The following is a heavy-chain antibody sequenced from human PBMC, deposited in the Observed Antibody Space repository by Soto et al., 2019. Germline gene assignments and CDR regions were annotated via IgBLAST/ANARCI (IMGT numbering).Heavy chain of an antibody. Sequence: QVQLVESGGGVVQPGRSLRLSCAASGFTFSSYGMHWVRQAPGKGLEWVAGIWYDGSNKYYADSVKGRFTISRDNSKNTLYLQMNSLRAEDTAVYYCAREGELLLFYYYGMDVWGQGTTVTVSS. V-gene: IGHV3-33*01. D-gene: IGHD1-26*01. J-gene: IGHJ6*02. CDR2: IWYDGSNK. CDR1: GFTFSSYG. CDR3: AREGELLLFYYYGMDV.